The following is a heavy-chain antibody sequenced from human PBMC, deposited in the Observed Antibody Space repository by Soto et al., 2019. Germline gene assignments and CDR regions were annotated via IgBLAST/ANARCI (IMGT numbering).Heavy chain of an antibody. CDR1: GFSFSDHY. V-gene: IGHV3-72*01. J-gene: IGHJ4*02. CDR2: TRNKANSYTT. CDR3: ARAVYHSYGDYVSLYYFDY. Sequence: PVWSLRLSCAASGFSFSDHYMDWVRQAPVKVLEWVGRTRNKANSYTTEYAASVKGRFTISRDDSKNSLYVQMNSLKTEDTAVYYCARAVYHSYGDYVSLYYFDYWGQGTLVTVSS. D-gene: IGHD4-17*01.